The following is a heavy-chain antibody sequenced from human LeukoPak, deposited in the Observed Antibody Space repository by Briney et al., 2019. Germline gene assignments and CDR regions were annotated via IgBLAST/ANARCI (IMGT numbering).Heavy chain of an antibody. J-gene: IGHJ4*02. Sequence: PGGSLRLSCAASGFTFSNYGMHWVRQAPGKGLEWVAVIWYDGSIKYYADSVKGRFTISRDNSKNTLYLQMNSLRAEDTAVYYCAKDWNYCTNGVCRYFDYWGQGTLVTVSS. CDR2: IWYDGSIK. CDR3: AKDWNYCTNGVCRYFDY. V-gene: IGHV3-30*02. CDR1: GFTFSNYG. D-gene: IGHD2-8*01.